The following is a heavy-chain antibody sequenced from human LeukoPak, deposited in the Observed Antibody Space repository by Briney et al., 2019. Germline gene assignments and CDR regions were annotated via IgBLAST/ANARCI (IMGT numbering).Heavy chain of an antibody. Sequence: QAGGSLRLSCAASGFSLNTYSMNWVRQAPGKGLEWISYITSSRSTIYYADSVKGRFTISRDNAKNSLYLQMNSLRAEDTALYYCANLAAADGFDYWGQGTLVTVSS. CDR2: ITSSRSTI. CDR1: GFSLNTYS. V-gene: IGHV3-48*04. J-gene: IGHJ4*02. CDR3: ANLAAADGFDY. D-gene: IGHD6-13*01.